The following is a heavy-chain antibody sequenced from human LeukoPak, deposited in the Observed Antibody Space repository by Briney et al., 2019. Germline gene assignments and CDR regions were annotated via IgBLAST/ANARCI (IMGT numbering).Heavy chain of an antibody. CDR3: AKGLGYCSGGSCYPDY. V-gene: IGHV3-9*01. CDR2: ISWNSGSI. J-gene: IGHJ4*02. D-gene: IGHD2-15*01. Sequence: GSSLRLSCAPSGFTLDDYAMHWARQAPGKGLEWVSGISWNSGSIGYADSVKGRFTISRDNAKNSLYLQMNSLRAEDTALYYCAKGLGYCSGGSCYPDYWGQGTLVTVSS. CDR1: GFTLDDYA.